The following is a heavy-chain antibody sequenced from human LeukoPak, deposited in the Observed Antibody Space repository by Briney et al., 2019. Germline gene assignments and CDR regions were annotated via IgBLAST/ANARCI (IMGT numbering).Heavy chain of an antibody. Sequence: GGSLRLSWAASGFTFSSYAMSWVRQAPGKGLEWVSLISGDGGSTYYADSVKGRFTISRDNSKNSLYLQMNSLRTEDTALYYCAKAGLYQDVDYWGQGTLVTVSS. V-gene: IGHV3-43*02. CDR1: GFTFSSYA. CDR3: AKAGLYQDVDY. J-gene: IGHJ4*02. CDR2: ISGDGGST. D-gene: IGHD2-2*01.